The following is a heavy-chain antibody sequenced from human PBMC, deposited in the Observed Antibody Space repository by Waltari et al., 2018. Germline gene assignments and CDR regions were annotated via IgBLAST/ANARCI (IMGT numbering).Heavy chain of an antibody. J-gene: IGHJ5*02. CDR2: INPNSGGK. CDR1: GYTFTDYY. CDR3: ARDGAGYSIGWRTMYNWFDP. Sequence: QVQLVQSGAEVKKTGASVKVSCKASGYTFTDYYMHWVPQATGQGLEWMGRINPNSGGKNYAQKIQARVTMTRDTSISTAYMELSRLRSDDTAVYYCARDGAGYSIGWRTMYNWFDPWGQGTLVTVSS. D-gene: IGHD6-25*01. V-gene: IGHV1-2*06.